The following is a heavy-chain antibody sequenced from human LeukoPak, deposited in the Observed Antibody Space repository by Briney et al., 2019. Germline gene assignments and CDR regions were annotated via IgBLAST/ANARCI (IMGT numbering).Heavy chain of an antibody. CDR2: IWYDGSNK. V-gene: IGHV3-33*01. Sequence: GGSLRLSCAASGFTFSNYGMHWVRQAPGKGLEWVALIWYDGSNKYYADSVKGRFTISRDNSKNTLYLQMNSLRAEDTAVYYCVLHASSDVDPFNYWGQGTLVTVSS. D-gene: IGHD6-6*01. CDR3: VLHASSDVDPFNY. J-gene: IGHJ4*02. CDR1: GFTFSNYG.